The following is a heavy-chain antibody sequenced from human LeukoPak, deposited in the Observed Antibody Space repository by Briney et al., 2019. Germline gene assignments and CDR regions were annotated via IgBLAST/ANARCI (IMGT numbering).Heavy chain of an antibody. J-gene: IGHJ4*02. V-gene: IGHV4-34*01. CDR2: INHSGST. D-gene: IGHD1-26*01. CDR1: GGSFSGYY. Sequence: SETLSLTCAVYGGSFSGYYWSWIRQPPVKGLEWIGEINHSGSTNYNPSLKSRVTISVDTSKNQFSLKLSSVTAADTAVYYCARGVVSEWEHKKYYFDYWGQGTLVTVSS. CDR3: ARGVVSEWEHKKYYFDY.